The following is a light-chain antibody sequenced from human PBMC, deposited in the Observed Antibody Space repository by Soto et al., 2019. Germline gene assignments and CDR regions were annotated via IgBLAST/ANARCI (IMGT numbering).Light chain of an antibody. J-gene: IGLJ3*02. V-gene: IGLV1-44*01. CDR2: SNN. Sequence: QSVLTQPPSASGTPGQRVTISCSGSSSNIGSNTVNWYQQLPGTAPKLLIYSNNQRPSGVPDRFSGSKSGTSASLAISGLQSEEGVDFTCAAGDASRIVPWVFGGGTKLTV. CDR3: AAGDASRIVPWV. CDR1: SSNIGSNT.